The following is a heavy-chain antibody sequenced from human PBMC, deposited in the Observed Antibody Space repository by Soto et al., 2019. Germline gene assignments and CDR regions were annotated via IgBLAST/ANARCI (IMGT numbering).Heavy chain of an antibody. J-gene: IGHJ5*02. CDR2: IIPLFGTT. CDR3: EREFSRIPPIGDSMDQDTWFEL. V-gene: IGHV1-69*01. D-gene: IGHD2-21*02. CDR1: GGSFSTYA. Sequence: QVQLVQSGAEVRKPGSSVKVSCKASGGSFSTYAFSWVRQAPGQGLEWMGGIIPLFGTTNYAQNFQGRVTITADELTDTVYMELSRLESDDTAVSYCEREFSRIPPIGDSMDQDTWFELWGQGTLVTVSS.